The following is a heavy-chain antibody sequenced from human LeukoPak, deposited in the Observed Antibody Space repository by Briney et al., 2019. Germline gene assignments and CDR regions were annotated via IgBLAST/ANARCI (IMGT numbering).Heavy chain of an antibody. CDR2: IKQDGSEI. J-gene: IGHJ4*02. V-gene: IGHV3-7*01. CDR1: AFTVSTNY. CDR3: ARGHRGSGY. Sequence: PGGSLRLSCAASAFTVSTNYMSWVRQAPGKGLEWVANIKQDGSEIFYADSVKGRFTISRDNARNSLYLQMNSLRAEDTALYYCARGHRGSGYWGQGTLVTVSS. D-gene: IGHD2-21*01.